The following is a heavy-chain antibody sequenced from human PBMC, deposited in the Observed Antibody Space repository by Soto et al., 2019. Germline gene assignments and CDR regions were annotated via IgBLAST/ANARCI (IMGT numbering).Heavy chain of an antibody. J-gene: IGHJ4*02. V-gene: IGHV3-72*01. D-gene: IGHD3-16*01. CDR3: TITFGGVLRF. Sequence: EAQLVESGGDLVQPGGSLRLSCVASGLTFSDHYMDWVRQAPGKGLEWVARKRNKVNGDTTEYAASVQGRFTISRDDSENSLFLQMNSLKTEDTVVYYCTITFGGVLRFWGQGTLVTVSS. CDR2: KRNKVNGDTT. CDR1: GLTFSDHY.